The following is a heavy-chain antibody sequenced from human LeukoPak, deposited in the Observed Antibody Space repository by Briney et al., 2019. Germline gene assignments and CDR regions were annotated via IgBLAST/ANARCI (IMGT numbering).Heavy chain of an antibody. J-gene: IGHJ5*02. CDR1: GFTFSSYG. Sequence: GRSLRLSCAASGFTFSSYGMHWVRQAPGKGLEWVSSISSSSSYIYYADSVKGRFTISRDNAKNSLYLQMNSLRAEDTAVYYCARDLYSSGPNWFDPWGQGTLVTVSS. CDR2: ISSSSSYI. V-gene: IGHV3-21*01. D-gene: IGHD6-25*01. CDR3: ARDLYSSGPNWFDP.